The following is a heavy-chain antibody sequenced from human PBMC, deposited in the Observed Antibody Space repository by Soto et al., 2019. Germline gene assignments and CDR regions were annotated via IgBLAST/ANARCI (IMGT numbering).Heavy chain of an antibody. V-gene: IGHV3-30*18. D-gene: IGHD2-8*01. Sequence: QVQLVESGGGVVQPGRSLRLSCAASGFTFSSYGMHWVRQAPGKGLEWVAVISYDGSNKYYADSVKGRFTISRDNSKNTLYLQMNSLRAEDTAVYYCAKAPGQKWWPEDFQHWGQGTLVTVSS. J-gene: IGHJ1*01. CDR3: AKAPGQKWWPEDFQH. CDR2: ISYDGSNK. CDR1: GFTFSSYG.